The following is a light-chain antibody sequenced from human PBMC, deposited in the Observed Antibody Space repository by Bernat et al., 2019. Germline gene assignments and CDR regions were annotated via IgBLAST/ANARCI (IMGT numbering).Light chain of an antibody. V-gene: IGLV2-14*03. J-gene: IGLJ3*02. CDR2: DVR. CDR1: SSDVGAYNY. CDR3: SSYTSSGTLV. Sequence: QSALTQPASVSGSPGQSITISCTGTSSDVGAYNYVSWYQQHPGRAPKLMIYDVRDRPSGISNRFSGSKSGNTASLTISGLLAEDEADYYCSSYTSSGTLVFGGGTRLTVL.